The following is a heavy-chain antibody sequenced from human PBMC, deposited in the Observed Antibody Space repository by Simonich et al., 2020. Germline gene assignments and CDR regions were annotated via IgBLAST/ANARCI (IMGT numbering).Heavy chain of an antibody. CDR1: GFTFSSYS. V-gene: IGHV3-21*01. Sequence: EVPLVASGGGLVKPGGSLRLSCAASGFTFSSYSMNWVRQAPGTGLEWVSSISSRSSFKYYADSEKGRFTISRDNSKNSLYLQMNSLRAEDTAVYYCARWRAVAGTGAYGMDVGGQGTTVTVSS. CDR3: ARWRAVAGTGAYGMDV. CDR2: ISSRSSFK. D-gene: IGHD6-19*01. J-gene: IGHJ6*02.